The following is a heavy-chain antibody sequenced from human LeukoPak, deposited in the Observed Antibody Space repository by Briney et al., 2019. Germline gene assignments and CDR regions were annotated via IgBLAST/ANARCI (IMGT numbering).Heavy chain of an antibody. J-gene: IGHJ4*02. CDR3: ASISLWFGELGFDY. V-gene: IGHV3-7*01. D-gene: IGHD3-10*01. CDR1: GVTFSSYW. Sequence: GGSLRLSCAASGVTFSSYWMSWVRQAPGKGLEWVANIKQDGSEKYYVDSVKGRFTISRDNAKNSLYLQMNSLRAEDTAVYYCASISLWFGELGFDYWGQGTLVTVSS. CDR2: IKQDGSEK.